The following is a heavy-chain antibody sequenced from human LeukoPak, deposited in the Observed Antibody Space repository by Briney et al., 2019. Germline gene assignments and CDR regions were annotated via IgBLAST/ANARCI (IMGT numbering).Heavy chain of an antibody. Sequence: GGSLRLSCAASGFTVSSNYMSWVRQAPGKGLEWVSVIYSGGSTYYADSVKGRFTISRDNSKNTLYLQMNSLRAEDTAVYYCAKEIRITMVRGVIDFDYWGQGTLVTVSS. CDR2: IYSGGST. CDR3: AKEIRITMVRGVIDFDY. D-gene: IGHD3-10*01. J-gene: IGHJ4*02. CDR1: GFTVSSNY. V-gene: IGHV3-53*01.